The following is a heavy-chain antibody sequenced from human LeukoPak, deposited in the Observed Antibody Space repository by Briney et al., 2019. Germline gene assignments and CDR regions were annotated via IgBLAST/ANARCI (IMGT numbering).Heavy chain of an antibody. Sequence: ASVKVSCKASGYTFTGYYMHWVRQAPGQGLEWMGWINPNSGGTNYAQKFQGRVTMTRDTSISTAYMELSRLRSDDTAVYYCARGVLLWFGETPLTPLDYWGQGTLVTVSS. CDR3: ARGVLLWFGETPLTPLDY. V-gene: IGHV1-2*02. CDR1: GYTFTGYY. D-gene: IGHD3-10*01. J-gene: IGHJ4*02. CDR2: INPNSGGT.